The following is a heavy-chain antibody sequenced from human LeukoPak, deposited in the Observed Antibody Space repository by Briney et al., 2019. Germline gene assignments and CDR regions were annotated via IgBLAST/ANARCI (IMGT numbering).Heavy chain of an antibody. CDR3: ARAPDRSGSYYGGFDI. Sequence: PGGSLRLSCAASGFTVGSSYMNWVRQAPGKGLEWVSVIYSGGSTYYADSVKGRFTISRDNSKNTLYLQMNSLRAEDTAVYYCARAPDRSGSYYGGFDIWGQGTMVTVSS. V-gene: IGHV3-53*01. CDR2: IYSGGST. J-gene: IGHJ3*02. D-gene: IGHD3-10*01. CDR1: GFTVGSSY.